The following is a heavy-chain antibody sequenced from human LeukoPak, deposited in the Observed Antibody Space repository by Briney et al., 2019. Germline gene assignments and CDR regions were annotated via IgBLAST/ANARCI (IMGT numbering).Heavy chain of an antibody. J-gene: IGHJ4*02. CDR2: IYYSGST. V-gene: IGHV4-39*07. CDR1: GGSISSSSYY. D-gene: IGHD3-22*01. Sequence: SETLSLTCTVSGGSISSSSYYWGWIRQPPGKGLEWIGSIYYSGSTNYNPSLKSRVTISVDTSKNQFSLKLSSVTAADTAVYYCARSLWDYYDSSGYYYVVGNTFDYWGQGTLVTVSS. CDR3: ARSLWDYYDSSGYYYVVGNTFDY.